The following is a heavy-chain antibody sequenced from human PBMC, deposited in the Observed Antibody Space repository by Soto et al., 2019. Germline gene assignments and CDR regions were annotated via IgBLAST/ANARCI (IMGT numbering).Heavy chain of an antibody. D-gene: IGHD2-21*01. CDR3: VRGGGGGQFDS. V-gene: IGHV3-11*06. CDR2: ISPNSKYR. CDR1: GFTFSDFY. J-gene: IGHJ4*02. Sequence: RLSCVTSGFTFSDFYMTWIRQAPEKGLEWLSYISPNSKYREYADSVKGRHTISRDNAKKSLYLEMKSLRGDDTAVYYCVRGGGGGQFDSWGQGTLVAVS.